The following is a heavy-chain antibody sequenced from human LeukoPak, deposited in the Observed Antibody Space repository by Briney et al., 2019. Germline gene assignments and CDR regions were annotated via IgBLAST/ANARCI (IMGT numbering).Heavy chain of an antibody. CDR1: GYSIISDYY. CDR3: ARDLITIFGVVTLDY. J-gene: IGHJ4*02. CDR2: IYHTGTT. Sequence: SETLSLTCTVSGYSIISDYYWGWIRQPPGKELEWIGSIYHTGTTYYNPSLRSRVTILVDTSKNQFSLKLSSVTAADTAVYYCARDLITIFGVVTLDYWGQGTLVTVSS. D-gene: IGHD3-3*01. V-gene: IGHV4-38-2*02.